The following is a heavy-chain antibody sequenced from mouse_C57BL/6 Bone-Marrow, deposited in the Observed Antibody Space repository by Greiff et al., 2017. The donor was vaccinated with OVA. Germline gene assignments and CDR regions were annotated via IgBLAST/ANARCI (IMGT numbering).Heavy chain of an antibody. CDR1: GFSFNTYA. V-gene: IGHV10-1*01. CDR3: VRHGVFFDY. CDR2: IRSKSNNYAT. Sequence: VQLKESGGGLVQPKGSLKLSCAASGFSFNTYAMNWVRQAPGKGLEWVARIRSKSNNYATYYADSVKDRFTISRDDSESMLYLQMNNLKTEDTAMYYCVRHGVFFDYWGQGTTLTVSS. J-gene: IGHJ2*01.